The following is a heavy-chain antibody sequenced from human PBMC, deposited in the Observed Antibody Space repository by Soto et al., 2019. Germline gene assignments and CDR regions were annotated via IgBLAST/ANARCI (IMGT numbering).Heavy chain of an antibody. Sequence: QVQLVESGGGVVQPGRSLRLSCAASGFTFSSYGIHWVRQAPGKGLEWVAVISYDGSNRYYADSVKGRFTISRDNSKNTLYLQMNSLRAEDTAVYYCAKGGYYDSIGYLGWLDYWGQGTLVTVSS. D-gene: IGHD3-22*01. V-gene: IGHV3-30*18. J-gene: IGHJ4*02. CDR3: AKGGYYDSIGYLGWLDY. CDR2: ISYDGSNR. CDR1: GFTFSSYG.